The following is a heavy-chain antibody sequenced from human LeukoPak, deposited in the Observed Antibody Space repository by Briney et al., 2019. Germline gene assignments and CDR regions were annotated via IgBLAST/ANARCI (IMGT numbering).Heavy chain of an antibody. D-gene: IGHD1-7*01. J-gene: IGHJ3*02. CDR1: GYTFTRYG. CDR3: ARGDWNYSPPNYAFDI. Sequence: ASVKVSCKASGYTFTRYGIGWVRQAPGQGLGWMGWINVPNGNTNYAQKLQGRVTMTTDTSTSTDYMELRSLTSGDPAKYYCARGDWNYSPPNYAFDIWGQGTMITVSS. CDR2: INVPNGNT. V-gene: IGHV1-18*01.